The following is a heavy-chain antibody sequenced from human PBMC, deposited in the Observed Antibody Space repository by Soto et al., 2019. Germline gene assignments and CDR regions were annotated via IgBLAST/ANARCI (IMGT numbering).Heavy chain of an antibody. CDR2: ISWNSGSI. D-gene: IGHD1-7*01. J-gene: IGHJ3*02. CDR3: AKDSDWNYVASAFDI. Sequence: EVQLVESGGGLVQPGRSLRLSCAASGFTFDDYAMHWVRQAPGKGLEWDSGISWNSGSIGYADSVKGRFTISRDNAKNSLYLQMNSLRAEDTALYYCAKDSDWNYVASAFDIWGQGTMVTVSS. V-gene: IGHV3-9*01. CDR1: GFTFDDYA.